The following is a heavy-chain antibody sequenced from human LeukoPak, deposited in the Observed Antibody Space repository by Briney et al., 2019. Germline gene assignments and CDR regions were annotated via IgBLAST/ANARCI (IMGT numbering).Heavy chain of an antibody. D-gene: IGHD3-3*01. Sequence: GGSLRLSCAASGFTFSSYEMNWVRQAPGKGLEWVSYISSSGSTIYYADSVKGRFTISRDNAKNSLYLQMNSLRAEDTAVYYCARDIGDFWSGYPHPGFDYWGQGTLVTVSS. V-gene: IGHV3-48*03. CDR3: ARDIGDFWSGYPHPGFDY. CDR2: ISSSGSTI. CDR1: GFTFSSYE. J-gene: IGHJ4*02.